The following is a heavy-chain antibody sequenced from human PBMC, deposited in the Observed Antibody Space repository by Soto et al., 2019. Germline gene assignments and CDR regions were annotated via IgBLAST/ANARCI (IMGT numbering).Heavy chain of an antibody. CDR2: ISGSGGST. Sequence: GWSLGLCCAASRLRVNSYAMSWVRKAQGKGLEWVSAISGSGGSTYYADSVKGRFTISRDNSKNTLYLQMNGLRAEDTAVYYCPKDKGAIRHQSFHHWGHGTLVTVS. CDR1: RLRVNSYA. J-gene: IGHJ1*01. D-gene: IGHD2-2*02. CDR3: PKDKGAIRHQSFHH. V-gene: IGHV3-23*01.